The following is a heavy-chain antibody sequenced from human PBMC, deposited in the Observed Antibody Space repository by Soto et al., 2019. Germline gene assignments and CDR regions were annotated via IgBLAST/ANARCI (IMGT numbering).Heavy chain of an antibody. V-gene: IGHV4-39*01. CDR1: AGSISSSSYY. Sequence: PSETLSLTCTVSAGSISSSSYYWGGIRQPPGKGLEWIGSIYYSGSTYYNPSLKSRVTISVDTSKNQFSLKLSSVTAADTAVYYCEGYYYYGMGVWGQGTTVNVSS. J-gene: IGHJ6*02. CDR3: EGYYYYGMGV. CDR2: IYYSGST.